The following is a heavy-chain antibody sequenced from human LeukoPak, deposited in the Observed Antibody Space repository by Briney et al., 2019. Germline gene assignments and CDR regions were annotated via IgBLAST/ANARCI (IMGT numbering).Heavy chain of an antibody. CDR2: INGDSSAR. D-gene: IGHD6-13*01. CDR1: GFTFSNYA. V-gene: IGHV3-48*04. CDR3: ARDRWKGGIAAPDY. J-gene: IGHJ4*02. Sequence: GGSLRLSCAASGFTFSNYAMNWVRQAPGKGLEWISYINGDSSARLYADSVRGRFTISRDNAKNSLYLQMNSLRAEDTAVYYCARDRWKGGIAAPDYWGQGTLVTVSS.